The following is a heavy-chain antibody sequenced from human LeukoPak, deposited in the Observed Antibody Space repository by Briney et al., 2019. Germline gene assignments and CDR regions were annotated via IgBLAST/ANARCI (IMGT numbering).Heavy chain of an antibody. V-gene: IGHV3-7*01. CDR3: TRVEETATTAAIIRKYSYYYYYMDV. CDR1: GFTFSNYW. J-gene: IGHJ6*03. Sequence: GGSLRLSCAASGFTFSNYWMKWVRQAPGKGLEWVANIKQDGSEKHYVDSVKGRFTISRDNAKNSLYLQMSSLRAEDTAVYYCTRVEETATTAAIIRKYSYYYYYMDVWGKGNTVTVSS. CDR2: IKQDGSEK. D-gene: IGHD4-11*01.